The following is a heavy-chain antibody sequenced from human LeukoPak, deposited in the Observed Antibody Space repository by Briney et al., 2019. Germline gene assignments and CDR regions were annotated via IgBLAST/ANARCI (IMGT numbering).Heavy chain of an antibody. V-gene: IGHV3-33*01. CDR3: ARDQAGAYYFDY. J-gene: IGHJ4*02. Sequence: GGSLRLSCAASGFTFSSYVMHWVRQAPGKGLEWVAVIWYDGSNKYYADSVKGRFTISRDNSKNTLYLQMNSLRAEDTAVYYCARDQAGAYYFDYWGQGTLVTVSS. CDR1: GFTFSSYV. CDR2: IWYDGSNK.